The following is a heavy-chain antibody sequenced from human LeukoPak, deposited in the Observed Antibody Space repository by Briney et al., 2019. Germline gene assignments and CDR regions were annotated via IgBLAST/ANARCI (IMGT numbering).Heavy chain of an antibody. CDR1: GVSFSGYY. D-gene: IGHD2-8*01. J-gene: IGHJ4*02. Sequence: SETLSLTCAVHGVSFSGYYWSWIRQPPGKGLEWIGEVSHSGDTNYNPSLKSRVTISVDTSENHFSLRLSSVTAADTAVYYCARIRCGQTDNICYNYWGQGTLVTVSP. CDR2: VSHSGDT. CDR3: ARIRCGQTDNICYNY. V-gene: IGHV4-34*01.